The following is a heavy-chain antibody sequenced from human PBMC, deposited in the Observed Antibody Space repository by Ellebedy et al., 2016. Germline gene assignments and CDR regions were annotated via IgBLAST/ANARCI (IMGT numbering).Heavy chain of an antibody. Sequence: SETLSLTCTVSGGSISSYYWSWIRQPPGKGLEWIGYIYYSGSTNYNPSLKSRVTISVDTSKNQFSLKLSSVTAADTAVYYCARGHSMYSSSSLPMDVWGQGTTVTVSS. CDR2: IYYSGST. D-gene: IGHD6-6*01. CDR1: GGSISSYY. V-gene: IGHV4-59*01. J-gene: IGHJ6*02. CDR3: ARGHSMYSSSSLPMDV.